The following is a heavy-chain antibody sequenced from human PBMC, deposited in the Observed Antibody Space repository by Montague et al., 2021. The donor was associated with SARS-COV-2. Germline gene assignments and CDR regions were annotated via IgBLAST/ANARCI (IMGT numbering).Heavy chain of an antibody. D-gene: IGHD3-22*01. J-gene: IGHJ5*02. V-gene: IGHV4-31*03. Sequence: SQCLSLACTVSGGSISSGGYYWSWIRQHPGKGLEWIGYIYYSGSTYYNPSLKSRVTISVDTSKNQFSLKLSSVTAADTAVYYCARATRSIVVLNWFDPWGQGTLVTVSS. CDR2: IYYSGST. CDR3: ARATRSIVVLNWFDP. CDR1: GGSISSGGYY.